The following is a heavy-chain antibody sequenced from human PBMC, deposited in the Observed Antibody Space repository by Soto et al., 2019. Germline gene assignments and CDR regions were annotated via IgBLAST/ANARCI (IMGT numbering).Heavy chain of an antibody. J-gene: IGHJ6*02. CDR3: ARHRGDYYYYGMDV. Sequence: VQLVESGGSLVKPGGSLRLSCAASGFTFNSYSMNWVRQAPGKGLEWIGSIYYSGSTYYNPSLKSRVTISVDTSKNQFSLKLSSVTAADTAVYYCARHRGDYYYYGMDVWGQGTTVTVSS. D-gene: IGHD3-10*01. CDR2: IYYSGST. CDR1: GFTFNSYSMN. V-gene: IGHV4-59*05.